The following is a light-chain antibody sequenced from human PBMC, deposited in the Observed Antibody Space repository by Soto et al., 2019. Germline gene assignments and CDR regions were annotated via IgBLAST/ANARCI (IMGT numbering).Light chain of an antibody. V-gene: IGKV3-15*01. J-gene: IGKJ1*01. CDR3: QQNDHWPPWT. Sequence: EIVLTQSPATLSLSPGEGATLSCRASQNIGNTLAWYQQKPGQAPRLLIYGASSRATGTPARFSGSGSGTEFTLTISSLQSEDFAVYYCQQNDHWPPWTFGQGTKVDIK. CDR2: GAS. CDR1: QNIGNT.